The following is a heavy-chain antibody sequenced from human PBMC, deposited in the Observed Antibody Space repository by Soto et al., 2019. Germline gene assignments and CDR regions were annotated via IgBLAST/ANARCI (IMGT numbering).Heavy chain of an antibody. V-gene: IGHV2-70*01. CDR2: IDWDDDK. J-gene: IGHJ4*02. CDR1: GFSLSTSGMC. CDR3: ARFRGGYSYGYFDY. D-gene: IGHD5-18*01. Sequence: GPTLVNPTQTLTLTCTFSGFSLSTSGMCVSWIRQPPGKALEWLALIDWDDDKYYSTSLKTRLTISKDTSKNQVVLTMTNMDPVDTATYYCARFRGGYSYGYFDYWGQGTLVTVSS.